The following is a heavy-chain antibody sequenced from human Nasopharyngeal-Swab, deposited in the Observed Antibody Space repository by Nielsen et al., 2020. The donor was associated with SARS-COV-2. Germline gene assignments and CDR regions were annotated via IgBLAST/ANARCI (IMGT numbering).Heavy chain of an antibody. CDR2: IYYSGST. D-gene: IGHD3-10*01. J-gene: IGHJ6*02. Sequence: WIRQSPGKGLEWIGYIYYSGSTYYNPSLRSRVTISVDTSKNQFSLKLNSVTAADTAVYYCARCITVIQGGPYYYYFGMDVWGQGTTVTVSS. CDR3: ARCITVIQGGPYYYYFGMDV. V-gene: IGHV4-59*01.